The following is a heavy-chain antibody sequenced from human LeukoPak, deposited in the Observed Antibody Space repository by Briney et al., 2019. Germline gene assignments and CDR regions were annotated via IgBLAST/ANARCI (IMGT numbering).Heavy chain of an antibody. CDR3: ARVRGHYYDSSGYYAPHDAFDI. J-gene: IGHJ3*02. V-gene: IGHV1-46*01. CDR2: INPSGGST. Sequence: ASVKVSCKASGYTFTSYYMHWVRQAPGQGLKWMGIINPSGGSTSYARKFQGRVTMTRDTSTSTVYMELSSLRSEDTAVYYCARVRGHYYDSSGYYAPHDAFDIWGQGTMVTVSS. CDR1: GYTFTSYY. D-gene: IGHD3-22*01.